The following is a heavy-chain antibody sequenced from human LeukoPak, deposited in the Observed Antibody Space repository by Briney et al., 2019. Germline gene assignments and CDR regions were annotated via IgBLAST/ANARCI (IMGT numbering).Heavy chain of an antibody. CDR1: GYTFTDYY. CDR2: INPYNGGT. J-gene: IGHJ4*02. V-gene: IGHV1-18*04. Sequence: ASVKVSCKASGYTFTDYYMHWVRQAPGQGLDWMGWINPYNGGTTYAQKLQGRVTMTTDTSTSTAYMELRSLRSDDTAVYYCARGLVGATGVDYWGQGTLVTVSS. CDR3: ARGLVGATGVDY. D-gene: IGHD1-26*01.